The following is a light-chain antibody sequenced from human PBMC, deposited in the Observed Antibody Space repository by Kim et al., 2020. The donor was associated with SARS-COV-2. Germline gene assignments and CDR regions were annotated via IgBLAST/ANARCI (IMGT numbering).Light chain of an antibody. CDR2: YAS. CDR1: LSVSSI. V-gene: IGKV3-15*01. Sequence: LPPRASSSPSSTPSLSVSSIVPLSPQKPRQAPRLLIFYASTRATCIPARFSVTGSGTDFPLTISCLQSEDCAVYYCQQYKSWPLTFGGGTKVDIK. J-gene: IGKJ4*01. CDR3: QQYKSWPLT.